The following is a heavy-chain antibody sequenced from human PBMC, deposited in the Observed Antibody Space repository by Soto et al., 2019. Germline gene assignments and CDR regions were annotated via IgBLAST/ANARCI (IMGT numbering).Heavy chain of an antibody. Sequence: SETLSLTCTVSGGSVSSGSYYWSWILHPPGKGLEWIGYIYYSGSTNYNPSLKSRVTISVDTSKNQFSLKLSSVTAADTAVYYCARHSRLWFGELTLYDYWGQGTLVTVSS. CDR2: IYYSGST. CDR3: ARHSRLWFGELTLYDY. D-gene: IGHD3-10*01. V-gene: IGHV4-61*01. J-gene: IGHJ4*02. CDR1: GGSVSSGSYY.